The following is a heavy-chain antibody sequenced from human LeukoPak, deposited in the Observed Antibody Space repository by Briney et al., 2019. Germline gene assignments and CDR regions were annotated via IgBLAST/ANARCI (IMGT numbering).Heavy chain of an antibody. Sequence: GGTLRLSCAASGFTFNSYGMSWVRQAPGKGLEWVSAISGSGGSTYYADSVKGRFTISRDNSKNTLYLQMNSLRAEDTAVFYCAKEHERYWYFDLWGRGTLVTVSS. CDR1: GFTFNSYG. CDR2: ISGSGGST. D-gene: IGHD6-25*01. V-gene: IGHV3-23*01. CDR3: AKEHERYWYFDL. J-gene: IGHJ2*01.